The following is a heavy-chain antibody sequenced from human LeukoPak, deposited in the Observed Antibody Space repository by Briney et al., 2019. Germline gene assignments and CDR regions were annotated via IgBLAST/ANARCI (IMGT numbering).Heavy chain of an antibody. D-gene: IGHD1-26*01. Sequence: PSQTLSLTCTVSGGSISSGSYYWSWVRQPAGKGLEWIGRIYSSGSTNYNPSLKSRVTISVDTSKNQFSLKLNSVTAADTAVYYCASSIVGPRFVFDIWGQGTLVTVSS. CDR1: GGSISSGSYY. CDR3: ASSIVGPRFVFDI. CDR2: IYSSGST. V-gene: IGHV4-61*02. J-gene: IGHJ3*02.